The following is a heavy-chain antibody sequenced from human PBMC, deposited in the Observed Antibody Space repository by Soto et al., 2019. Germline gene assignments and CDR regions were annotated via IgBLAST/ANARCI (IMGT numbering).Heavy chain of an antibody. CDR3: GKGATARFLEYPDY. CDR1: GFTFDDYA. CDR2: ISWNSGSI. Sequence: EVQLVESGGGLVQPGRSLRLSCAASGFTFDDYALHWVRQAPGKGLEWVSGISWNSGSIAYAESVKGQFTISRDNAKNSLYLQMDSLRAEDTALYYCGKGATARFLEYPDYWGQGTLVTVSS. J-gene: IGHJ4*02. D-gene: IGHD3-3*01. V-gene: IGHV3-9*01.